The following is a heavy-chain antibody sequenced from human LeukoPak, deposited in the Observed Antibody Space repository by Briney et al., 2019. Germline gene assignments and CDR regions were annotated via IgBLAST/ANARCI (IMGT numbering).Heavy chain of an antibody. D-gene: IGHD1-26*01. Sequence: ASVNVSYKPSRYTFTRQYMHSVLQAPGQRLEWMGWISPNNGGTNYAHKFHGRITMTIDTSISTGYMWLSKLISYDTTVYYCARHQHSGSYPAHAFDIWGQGTIVSVSS. CDR1: RYTFTRQY. CDR2: ISPNNGGT. J-gene: IGHJ3*02. CDR3: ARHQHSGSYPAHAFDI. V-gene: IGHV1-2*07.